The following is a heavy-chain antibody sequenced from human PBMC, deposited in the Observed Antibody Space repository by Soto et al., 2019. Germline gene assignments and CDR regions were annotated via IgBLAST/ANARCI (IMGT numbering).Heavy chain of an antibody. D-gene: IGHD6-19*01. J-gene: IGHJ6*02. CDR1: GGSFNDDY. Sequence: SETLSLTCAVEGGSFNDDYWSWIRQSPGKGLEWIGEINDSGSTKYNPSLKSRVTISVDRSKSQFSLKLSSVTAADTAVYYCARPTRQWLGLRYYYGMDVWGQGTTVTVS. V-gene: IGHV4-34*01. CDR3: ARPTRQWLGLRYYYGMDV. CDR2: INDSGST.